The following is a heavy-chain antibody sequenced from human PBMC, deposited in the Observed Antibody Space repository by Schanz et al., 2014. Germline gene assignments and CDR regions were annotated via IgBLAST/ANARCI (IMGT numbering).Heavy chain of an antibody. V-gene: IGHV3-23*01. CDR3: ARGGFGEVSYFDY. J-gene: IGHJ4*02. D-gene: IGHD3-10*01. CDR2: ISDSGDTA. CDR1: GITFSSHS. Sequence: GGSLRLSCAASGITFSSHSFNWVRQAPGKGLEWVSLISDSGDTAYYADSVKGRFTISRDNSKNTLYLQMNSLRPEDTAVYYCARGGFGEVSYFDYWGQGTLVTVSS.